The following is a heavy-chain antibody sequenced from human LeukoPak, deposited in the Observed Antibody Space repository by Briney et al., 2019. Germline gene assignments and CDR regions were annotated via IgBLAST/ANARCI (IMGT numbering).Heavy chain of an antibody. CDR3: ARDLPDYDFWSGYLPPDDY. J-gene: IGHJ4*02. D-gene: IGHD3-3*01. CDR2: ITSSSSSYI. Sequence: PGGSLRLSCAASGFTFSSYSMNWVRQAPGKGLEWVSSITSSSSSYIYYADSVKGRFTISRDNAKNSLYLQMNSLRAEDTAVYYCARDLPDYDFWSGYLPPDDYWGQGTLVTGSS. V-gene: IGHV3-21*01. CDR1: GFTFSSYS.